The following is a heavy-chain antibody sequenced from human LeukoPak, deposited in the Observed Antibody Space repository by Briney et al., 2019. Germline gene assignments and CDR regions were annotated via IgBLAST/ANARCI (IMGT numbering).Heavy chain of an antibody. D-gene: IGHD6-13*01. CDR3: ARDPLNRIGAAEW. CDR1: GFTFSSYS. V-gene: IGHV3-48*01. J-gene: IGHJ4*02. CDR2: ISSGSSTI. Sequence: GGSLRLSCAASGFTFSSYSMNWVRQAPGKGLEWVSYISSGSSTIYYADSVKGRFTISRDSAKNSLYLQMNSLRADDTAVYYRARDPLNRIGAAEWWGQGTLVTVSS.